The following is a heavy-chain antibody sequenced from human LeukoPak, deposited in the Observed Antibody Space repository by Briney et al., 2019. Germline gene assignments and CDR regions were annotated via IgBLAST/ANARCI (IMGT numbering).Heavy chain of an antibody. CDR1: GFTFSSYW. J-gene: IGHJ4*02. D-gene: IGHD3-22*01. V-gene: IGHV3-74*01. CDR2: INTDGSSL. Sequence: PGGSLRLSCAPSGFTFSSYWMYWVRQAPGKGPVWVARINTDGSSLNYADSVKGRFTISRDNAKNTLYLQMNSLGAEDTAVYYCARRINYYDSSGYYYVRYFDSWGQGTLVAVSS. CDR3: ARRINYYDSSGYYYVRYFDS.